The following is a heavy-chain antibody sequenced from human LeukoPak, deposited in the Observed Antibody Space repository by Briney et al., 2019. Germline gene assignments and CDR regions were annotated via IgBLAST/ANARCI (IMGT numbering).Heavy chain of an antibody. CDR1: GYTFTSYD. Sequence: ASVKVSCKASGYTFTSYDINWVRQATGQGLEWMGWMNPNSGNTGYAQKFQGRVTMTRNTSISTAYMELSSLRSEDTAVYYCARGRDYGDYAGLPYYFDYWGQGTLVTVSS. V-gene: IGHV1-8*01. D-gene: IGHD4-17*01. CDR2: MNPNSGNT. J-gene: IGHJ4*02. CDR3: ARGRDYGDYAGLPYYFDY.